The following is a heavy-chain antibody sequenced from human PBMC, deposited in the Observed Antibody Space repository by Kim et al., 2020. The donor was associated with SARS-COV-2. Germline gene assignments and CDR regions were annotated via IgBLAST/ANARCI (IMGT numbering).Heavy chain of an antibody. V-gene: IGHV3-21*01. Sequence: YADSVKGRFTISRDNDKNSLYLQMNSLRAEDTAVYYCARGGYSSSWILDYWGQGTLVTVSS. CDR3: ARGGYSSSWILDY. J-gene: IGHJ4*02. D-gene: IGHD6-13*01.